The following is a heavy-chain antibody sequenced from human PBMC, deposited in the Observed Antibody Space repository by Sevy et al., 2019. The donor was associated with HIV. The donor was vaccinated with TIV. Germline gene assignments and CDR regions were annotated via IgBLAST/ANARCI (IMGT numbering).Heavy chain of an antibody. D-gene: IGHD6-6*01. Sequence: GGSLRLSCAASGFTFSSYSMNWVRQAPGKGLEWVSYISSSSSTIYYADSVKGRFTISRDNAKNSLYLQMNSLRDEDTAVYYCAGRWTGSSSSDRYYYYYGMDVWGQGTTVTVSS. V-gene: IGHV3-48*02. CDR3: AGRWTGSSSSDRYYYYYGMDV. J-gene: IGHJ6*02. CDR1: GFTFSSYS. CDR2: ISSSSSTI.